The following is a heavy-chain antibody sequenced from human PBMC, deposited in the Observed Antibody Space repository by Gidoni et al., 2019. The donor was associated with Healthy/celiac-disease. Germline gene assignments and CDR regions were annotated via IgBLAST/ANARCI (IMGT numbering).Heavy chain of an antibody. J-gene: IGHJ4*02. CDR3: ARVSGYSYGYFRGPPSLFDY. CDR1: GCSISSYY. Sequence: QVQLQESGPGLVKPSETLSLTCTVSGCSISSYYWSWIRQPPGKGLEWIGYIYYSGSTNYNPSLKSRVTISVDTSKNQFSLKLSSVTAADTAVYYCARVSGYSYGYFRGPPSLFDYWGQGTLVTVSS. V-gene: IGHV4-59*01. D-gene: IGHD5-18*01. CDR2: IYYSGST.